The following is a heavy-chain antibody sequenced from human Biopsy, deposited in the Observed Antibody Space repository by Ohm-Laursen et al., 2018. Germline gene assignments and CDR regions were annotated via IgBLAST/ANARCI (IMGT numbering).Heavy chain of an antibody. J-gene: IGHJ4*02. CDR1: GGPSSNYG. Sequence: GSSVKVSCKVSGGPSSNYGFSWVRQAPGQGPEWVGRIVPILGHLNYAQRFQGRVSITADKSTTYVYMELSRLTSGDTAVYYCAADADGYYTEFDYWGPGTLVTVSS. V-gene: IGHV1-69*04. CDR2: IVPILGHL. CDR3: AADADGYYTEFDY. D-gene: IGHD3-3*01.